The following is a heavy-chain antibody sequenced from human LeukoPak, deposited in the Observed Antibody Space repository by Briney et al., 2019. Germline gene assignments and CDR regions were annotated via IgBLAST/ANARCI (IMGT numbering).Heavy chain of an antibody. CDR2: ISSSSSYI. CDR1: GFTFSSYS. Sequence: GGSLRLSCAASGFTFSSYSMNWVRQAPGKGLEWVSSISSSSSYIYYADSVKGRFTISRDNAKNSLYLQMNSLRAEDTAVYYCARVSDERWSSGWYVDYRGQGTLVTVSS. V-gene: IGHV3-21*01. D-gene: IGHD6-19*01. J-gene: IGHJ4*02. CDR3: ARVSDERWSSGWYVDY.